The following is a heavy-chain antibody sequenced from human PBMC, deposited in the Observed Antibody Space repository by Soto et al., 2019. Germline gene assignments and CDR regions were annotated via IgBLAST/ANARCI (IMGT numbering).Heavy chain of an antibody. V-gene: IGHV4-39*01. D-gene: IGHD6-13*01. CDR2: IYYSGST. CDR3: AGRERAAGTHWWFDP. Sequence: PWETLSLTCTVSGGSISNSSFHWLWIRQPPGKGLEWIGSIYYSGSTYYSPSLKSRVTISVDTSKNQFSLKLSSVTAADTAVYYCAGRERAAGTHWWFDPWGQGTLVTVSS. J-gene: IGHJ5*02. CDR1: GGSISNSSFH.